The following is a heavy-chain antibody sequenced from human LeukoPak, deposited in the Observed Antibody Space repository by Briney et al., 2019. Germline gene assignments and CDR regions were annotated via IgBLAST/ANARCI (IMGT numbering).Heavy chain of an antibody. V-gene: IGHV3-13*04. D-gene: IGHD2-15*01. Sequence: GGSLRLSCAASGFTFSTYDMHWVRHVTGKGLEWVSAIGAGEDTYYLGSVKGRFTISRENAKNVLYLQMSSLRVEDTAVYYCARVYCSGDSCYLYYFDYWGQGTLVTVSS. CDR2: IGAGEDT. CDR1: GFTFSTYD. J-gene: IGHJ4*02. CDR3: ARVYCSGDSCYLYYFDY.